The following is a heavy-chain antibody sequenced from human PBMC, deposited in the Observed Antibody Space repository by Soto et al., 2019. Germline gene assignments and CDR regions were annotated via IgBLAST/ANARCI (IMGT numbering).Heavy chain of an antibody. CDR3: ASDLWFGDPARDY. Sequence: SVKVSCKASGGTFSSYAISWVRQAPGQGLEWMGGIIPIFGTANYAQKFQGRVTITADESTSTAYMELSSLRSEDTAVYYCASDLWFGDPARDYWGQGTLVTVPS. CDR2: IIPIFGTA. J-gene: IGHJ4*02. V-gene: IGHV1-69*13. CDR1: GGTFSSYA. D-gene: IGHD3-10*01.